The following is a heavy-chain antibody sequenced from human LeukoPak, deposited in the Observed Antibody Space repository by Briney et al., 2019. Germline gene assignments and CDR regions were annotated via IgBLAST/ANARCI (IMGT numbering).Heavy chain of an antibody. Sequence: PGGSLRLSCAASGFTFSSYAMSWVRQAPGKGLEWVSAISGSGGSTYYADSVKGRFTISRDNSKNTLYLQMNSLRAEDTAVYYCAKVRGYYYGSGSYYDFDYWGQGTLVTVSS. CDR3: AKVRGYYYGSGSYYDFDY. J-gene: IGHJ4*02. D-gene: IGHD3-10*01. CDR2: ISGSGGST. V-gene: IGHV3-23*01. CDR1: GFTFSSYA.